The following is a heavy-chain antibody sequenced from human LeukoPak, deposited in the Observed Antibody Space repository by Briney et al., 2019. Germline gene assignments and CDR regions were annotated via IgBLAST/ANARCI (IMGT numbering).Heavy chain of an antibody. CDR2: IWYDGSNK. CDR3: ARGATTVTTRSASDY. CDR1: GFTFSSYG. J-gene: IGHJ4*02. D-gene: IGHD4-17*01. V-gene: IGHV3-33*01. Sequence: PGGSLRLSCAASGFTFSSYGMHWVRQAPGKGLEWVAVIWYDGSNKYYADSVKGRFTISRDNSKNTLYLQMNSLRAEDTAVYYCARGATTVTTRSASDYWGQGTLVTVSS.